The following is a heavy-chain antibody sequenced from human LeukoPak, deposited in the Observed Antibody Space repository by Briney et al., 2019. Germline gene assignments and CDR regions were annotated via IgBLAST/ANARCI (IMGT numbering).Heavy chain of an antibody. CDR1: GGTFSSYA. D-gene: IGHD6-19*01. CDR2: IIPIFGTA. V-gene: IGHV1-69*13. Sequence: SVKVSCKASGGTFSSYAISWVRQAPGQGLEWMGGIIPIFGTANYAQKFQGRVTITADESTSTAYMELSNLKPEDTAVYYCARQGAYSSAIGMGYWGQGTLVTVSS. J-gene: IGHJ4*02. CDR3: ARQGAYSSAIGMGY.